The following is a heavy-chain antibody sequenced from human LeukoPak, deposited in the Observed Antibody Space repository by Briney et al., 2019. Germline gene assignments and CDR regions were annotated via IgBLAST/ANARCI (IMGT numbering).Heavy chain of an antibody. CDR2: MYYDGISK. CDR1: GFTFSSYG. V-gene: IGHV3-33*01. J-gene: IGHJ4*02. D-gene: IGHD5-12*01. Sequence: GGSLRLSCAASGFTFSSYGMHWVRQAPGKGLEWVAVMYYDGISKYYADSVKGRFTISRDNSMNTLYLQMNSLRAEDTAVYFCARDYEIYWGQGTLVTVSS. CDR3: ARDYEIY.